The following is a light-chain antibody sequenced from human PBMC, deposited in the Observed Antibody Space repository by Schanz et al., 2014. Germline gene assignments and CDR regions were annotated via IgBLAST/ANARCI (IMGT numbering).Light chain of an antibody. CDR3: QHYYTTPFT. J-gene: IGKJ3*01. CDR2: AAS. V-gene: IGKV1-9*01. CDR1: QGISSY. Sequence: IQLTQSPSSLSASVGDRVTITCRASQGISSYLAWYQQKPGETPKLLIYAASTLQSGVPPRFSGSGSGTDFTLTISSLQAEDVAVYYCQHYYTTPFTFGPGTEVEIK.